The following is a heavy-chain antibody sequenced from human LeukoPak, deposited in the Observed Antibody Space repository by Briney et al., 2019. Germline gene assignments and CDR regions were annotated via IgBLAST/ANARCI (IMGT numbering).Heavy chain of an antibody. CDR1: GFTFSSYW. CDR3: ANGGYDFWSGFDY. CDR2: IKQDGSAK. D-gene: IGHD3-3*01. V-gene: IGHV3-7*01. J-gene: IGHJ4*02. Sequence: GGSLRLSCAASGFTFSSYWMSWVRQAPGKGLEWVANIKQDGSAKNYGDSVKGRFTISRDNAKNSLYLQMNSLRVEDTAVYYCANGGYDFWSGFDYWGQGTLVTVSS.